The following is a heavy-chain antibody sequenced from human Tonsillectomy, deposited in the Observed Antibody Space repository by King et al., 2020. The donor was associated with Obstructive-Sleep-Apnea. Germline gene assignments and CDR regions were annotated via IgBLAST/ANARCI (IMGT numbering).Heavy chain of an antibody. CDR1: GGSISSGDYY. Sequence: QLQESGPGLVKPSQTLSLTCSVSGGSISSGDYYWSWIRQPPGKGLEWIGYIYDSGSTYYNPSLKSRVTISVDTSKNQFSLKLNSVTAADTAVYYCARGYHIAAAGTGYHLDHWGQGTLVTVSS. CDR3: ARGYHIAAAGTGYHLDH. V-gene: IGHV4-30-4*01. J-gene: IGHJ4*02. CDR2: IYDSGST. D-gene: IGHD6-13*01.